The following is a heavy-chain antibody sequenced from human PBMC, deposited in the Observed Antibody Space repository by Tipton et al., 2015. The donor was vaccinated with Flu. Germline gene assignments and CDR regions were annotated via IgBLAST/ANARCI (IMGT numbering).Heavy chain of an antibody. J-gene: IGHJ4*02. Sequence: TLSLTCSVSGDSIGSPYFWGWIRQPPGKGLEWIGNIHQAGTTYYNPSLKSRVTISVDTSKNQFSLKLTSVTAADTAVYYCARVGKSYYDNSGYMDYWGQGTLVTVSS. V-gene: IGHV4-38-2*02. CDR3: ARVGKSYYDNSGYMDY. CDR2: IHQAGTT. CDR1: GDSIGSPYF. D-gene: IGHD3-22*01.